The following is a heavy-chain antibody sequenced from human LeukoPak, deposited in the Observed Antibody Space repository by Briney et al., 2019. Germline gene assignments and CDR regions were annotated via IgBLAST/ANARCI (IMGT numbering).Heavy chain of an antibody. Sequence: SETLSLTCTVSGGSISSYYWSWIRQPAGKGLEWIGRIYTSGSTNYNPSLKSRVTMSVDTSKNQFSLKLSSVTAADTAVYYCARDLITSDYYGMDVWGQGTTVTVSS. V-gene: IGHV4-4*07. J-gene: IGHJ6*02. CDR2: IYTSGST. CDR1: GGSISSYY. CDR3: ARDLITSDYYGMDV. D-gene: IGHD3-16*01.